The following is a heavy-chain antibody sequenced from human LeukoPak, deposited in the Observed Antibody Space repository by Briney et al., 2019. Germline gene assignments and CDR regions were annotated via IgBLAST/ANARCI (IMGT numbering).Heavy chain of an antibody. V-gene: IGHV3-23*01. CDR2: ISGSGGST. CDR3: AHTGAVAGYFNY. CDR1: GFTFSSYA. Sequence: GGSLRLSCAASGFTFSSYAMSWVRQAPGKGLEWVSAISGSGGSTYYADSVKGRFTISRDNSKNTLYLQMNSLRAEDTAVYYCAHTGAVAGYFNYWGQGTLVTVSS. D-gene: IGHD6-19*01. J-gene: IGHJ4*02.